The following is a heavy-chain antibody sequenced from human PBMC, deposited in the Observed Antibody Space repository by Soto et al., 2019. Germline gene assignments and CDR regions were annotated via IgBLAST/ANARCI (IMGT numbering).Heavy chain of an antibody. J-gene: IGHJ4*02. V-gene: IGHV3-9*01. D-gene: IGHD1-1*01. Sequence: GGSLRLSCSASGFTFDDYAMHWVRQAPGKGLEWVSGISWNSGSIGYADSVKGRFTISRDNAKNSLYLQMNSLRAEDTALYYCAKDIPLLVGTPVFDYWGQGTLVTVSS. CDR3: AKDIPLLVGTPVFDY. CDR2: ISWNSGSI. CDR1: GFTFDDYA.